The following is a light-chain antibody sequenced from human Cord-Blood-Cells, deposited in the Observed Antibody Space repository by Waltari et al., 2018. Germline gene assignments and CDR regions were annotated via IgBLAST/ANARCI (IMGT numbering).Light chain of an antibody. CDR1: QSISSY. Sequence: DIQMTQSQSSRSASVGDRLTTTCRASQSISSYLNWYQQKPGKAPKLLIYAASSLQSGVPSRFSGSGSGTDFTLNISSLQPEDFATYYCQQSYSTPRTFGGGTKVEIK. J-gene: IGKJ4*01. CDR2: AAS. V-gene: IGKV1-39*01. CDR3: QQSYSTPRT.